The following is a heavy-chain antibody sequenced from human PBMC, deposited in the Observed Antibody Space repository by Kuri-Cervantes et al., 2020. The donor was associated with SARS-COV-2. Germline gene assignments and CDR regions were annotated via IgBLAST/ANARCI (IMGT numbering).Heavy chain of an antibody. CDR3: ARCDFWSGYYIDY. CDR2: ISWNSGSI. CDR1: GFTFDDYA. D-gene: IGHD3-3*01. J-gene: IGHJ4*02. V-gene: IGHV3-9*01. Sequence: GGSLRLSCAASGFTFDDYAMHWVRQAPGKGLEWISGISWNSGSIGYADSVKGRFTISRDHAKNSLYLQMNSLRAEDTAVYYCARCDFWSGYYIDYWGQGTLVTVSS.